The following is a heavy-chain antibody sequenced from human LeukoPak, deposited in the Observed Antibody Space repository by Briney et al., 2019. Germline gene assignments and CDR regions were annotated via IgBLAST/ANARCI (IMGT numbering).Heavy chain of an antibody. D-gene: IGHD3-9*01. V-gene: IGHV1-18*01. CDR3: ARDRGYDILTGYPPCAFDI. CDR2: ISAYNGNT. Sequence: ASVKVSCKASGYTFTSYGISWVRQAPGQGLEWMGWISAYNGNTNYAQKLQGRVTMTTDTSTSTAYMELRSLRSDDTAVYYCARDRGYDILTGYPPCAFDIWGQGTMVTVSS. CDR1: GYTFTSYG. J-gene: IGHJ3*02.